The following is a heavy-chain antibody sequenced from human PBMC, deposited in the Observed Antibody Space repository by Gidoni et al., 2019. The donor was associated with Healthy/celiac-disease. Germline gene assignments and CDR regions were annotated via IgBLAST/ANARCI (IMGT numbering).Heavy chain of an antibody. CDR2: INPNSGGT. J-gene: IGHJ4*02. CDR3: ARVRGVRGRQYYYFDY. CDR1: GYTFTGYY. V-gene: IGHV1-2*02. Sequence: QVQLVQSGAEVKKPGASVKVSCKASGYTFTGYYMHWVRQAPGQGLEWMGWINPNSGGTNYAQKFQGRVTMTRDTSISTDYMELSRLRSDDTAVYYCARVRGVRGRQYYYFDYWGQGTLVTVSS. D-gene: IGHD3-10*01.